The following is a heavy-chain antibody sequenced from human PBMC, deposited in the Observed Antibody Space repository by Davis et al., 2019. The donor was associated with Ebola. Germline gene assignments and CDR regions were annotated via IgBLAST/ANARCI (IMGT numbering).Heavy chain of an antibody. CDR2: IYYSGST. CDR3: ARDSHSSGWGYVDY. J-gene: IGHJ4*02. Sequence: PSETLSLTCTVSGGSISSYYWSWIRQPPGKGLEWIGYIYYSGSTNYNPSLKSRVTISVDTSKNQFSLKLSSVTAADTAVYYCARDSHSSGWGYVDYWGQGTLVTVSS. CDR1: GGSISSYY. D-gene: IGHD6-19*01. V-gene: IGHV4-59*01.